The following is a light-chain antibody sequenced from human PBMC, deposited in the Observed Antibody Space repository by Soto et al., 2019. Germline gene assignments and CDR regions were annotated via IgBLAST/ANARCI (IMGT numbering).Light chain of an antibody. CDR1: QSITSW. Sequence: DIQMTQYPSTLSASVGDRVIITCRASQSITSWLAGYQQKPGKAPKLLIYKASSLESGVPSRFSGSGSGTEFTLTISSLQPDDFATYYCQQYSTYSTFGQGTRLEIK. CDR3: QQYSTYST. CDR2: KAS. J-gene: IGKJ5*01. V-gene: IGKV1-5*03.